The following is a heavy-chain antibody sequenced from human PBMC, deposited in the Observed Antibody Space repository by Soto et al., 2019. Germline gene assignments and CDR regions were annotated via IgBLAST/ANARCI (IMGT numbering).Heavy chain of an antibody. V-gene: IGHV4-39*01. D-gene: IGHD2-15*01. Sequence: SEPLSLTCSVSGDSISGTNYYWGWIRQPPGKGLEWVGTVFYSGSTYYSPSLKGRVTISLDKPRNLFSLSVTSVTAADTAVYYCVRNGNVTGSQFYYYGMDVWGQGTTVTVS. J-gene: IGHJ6*02. CDR3: VRNGNVTGSQFYYYGMDV. CDR1: GDSISGTNYY. CDR2: VFYSGST.